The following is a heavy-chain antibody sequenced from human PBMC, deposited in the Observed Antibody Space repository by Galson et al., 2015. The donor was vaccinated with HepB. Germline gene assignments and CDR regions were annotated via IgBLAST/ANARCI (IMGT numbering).Heavy chain of an antibody. CDR2: IDQSGTT. Sequence: SETLSLTCAVSSGSFSGYYWSWIRQSPGKGLEWIGEIDQSGTTNCNPSLGGRVTISVDTLKKQFSLKVTSVTAADTAVYYCARSAVGLFEYWGQGTPVTVSS. J-gene: IGHJ4*02. V-gene: IGHV4-34*01. D-gene: IGHD3/OR15-3a*01. CDR3: ARSAVGLFEY. CDR1: SGSFSGYY.